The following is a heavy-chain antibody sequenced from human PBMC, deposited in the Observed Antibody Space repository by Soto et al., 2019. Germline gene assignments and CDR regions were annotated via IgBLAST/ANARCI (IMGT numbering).Heavy chain of an antibody. CDR2: IDPSDSHT. V-gene: IGHV5-10-1*01. CDR3: SRKPSDYDSGPHLNYYFDV. Sequence: GESLKISCKGSGYSFASYWISWVRQMPGKGLEWMGRIDPSDSHTYYSPSFRGHVTISAAKSISTVYLQWSSLRASDTAMYYCSRKPSDYDSGPHLNYYFDVWGQGTMVTVSS. CDR1: GYSFASYW. J-gene: IGHJ4*02. D-gene: IGHD3-22*01.